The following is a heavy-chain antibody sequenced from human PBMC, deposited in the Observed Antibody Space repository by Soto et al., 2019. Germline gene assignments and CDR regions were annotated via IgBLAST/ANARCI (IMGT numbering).Heavy chain of an antibody. CDR2: IYPDDSDT. D-gene: IGHD6-19*01. Sequence: PGESLKISCKGSGYRFTSYWIGWVRQMPGKGLEWMGIIYPDDSDTRYSPSFQGQVTISVDKSSSTAYLQWSSLKASDTAMYYCTRRKGYSSGWDGDYWGQGTLVTVSS. J-gene: IGHJ4*02. CDR3: TRRKGYSSGWDGDY. CDR1: GYRFTSYW. V-gene: IGHV5-51*01.